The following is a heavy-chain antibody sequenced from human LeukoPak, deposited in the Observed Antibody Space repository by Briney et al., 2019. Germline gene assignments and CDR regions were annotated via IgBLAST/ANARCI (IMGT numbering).Heavy chain of an antibody. J-gene: IGHJ3*02. D-gene: IGHD3-16*02. V-gene: IGHV1-18*01. Sequence: ASVKVSCKASGYEFSSYGISWVRPAPGQGLEWMGWMSAYNGKTKYAEKFQGRLTMTTETSTSTAYMELRSLTSADTAVYYCAKDSPRDDYVRGSYRYSRRGLDIWGQGTLVTASS. CDR1: GYEFSSYG. CDR3: AKDSPRDDYVRGSYRYSRRGLDI. CDR2: MSAYNGKT.